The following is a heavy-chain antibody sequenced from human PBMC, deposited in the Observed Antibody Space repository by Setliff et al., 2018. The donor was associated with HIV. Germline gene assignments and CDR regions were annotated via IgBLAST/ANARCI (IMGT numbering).Heavy chain of an antibody. J-gene: IGHJ6*03. V-gene: IGHV1-18*01. CDR1: GYNFTSNG. CDR2: ISASKGNT. D-gene: IGHD3-3*01. CDR3: ARDQGFWSGLTYNYYMDV. Sequence: ASVKVSCKASGYNFTSNGISWVRQAPGQGLEWMGRISASKGNTKYTQDFQGRVTMTTDTSTSTVYMELRSLRSDDTAVYYCARDQGFWSGLTYNYYMDVWGKGTTVTVSS.